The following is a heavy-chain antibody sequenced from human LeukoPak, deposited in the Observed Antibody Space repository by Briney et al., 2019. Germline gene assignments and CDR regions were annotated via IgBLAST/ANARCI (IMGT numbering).Heavy chain of an antibody. D-gene: IGHD2-15*01. CDR1: GGTFSSYA. CDR2: FDPEDGET. V-gene: IGHV1-24*01. Sequence: GASVKVSCKASGGTFSSYAISWVRQAPGQGLEWMGGFDPEDGETIYAQKFQGRVTMTEDTSTDTAYMELSSLRSEDTAVYYCATGYCSGGSCYDAFDIWGQGTMVTVSS. J-gene: IGHJ3*02. CDR3: ATGYCSGGSCYDAFDI.